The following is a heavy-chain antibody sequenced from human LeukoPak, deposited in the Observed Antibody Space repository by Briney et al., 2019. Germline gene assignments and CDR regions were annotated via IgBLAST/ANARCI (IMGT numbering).Heavy chain of an antibody. CDR2: IWYDGSNK. Sequence: GGSLRVSCAASGFTFSSYGMHWVRQAPGKGMEWVAVIWYDGSNKYYADSVKGRFTISRDNSKNTLYLQMSSLRAEDTAVYYCARGGRTTWHGMDVWGQGTTVTVSS. CDR1: GFTFSSYG. D-gene: IGHD4-17*01. V-gene: IGHV3-33*01. CDR3: ARGGRTTWHGMDV. J-gene: IGHJ6*02.